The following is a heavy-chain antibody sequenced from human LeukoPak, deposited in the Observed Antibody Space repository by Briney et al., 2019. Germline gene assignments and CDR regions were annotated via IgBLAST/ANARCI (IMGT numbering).Heavy chain of an antibody. Sequence: ASVKVSCKASGGTFSSYAISWVRQAPGQGLEWMGWINPNSGGTNYAQKFQGRVTMTSVTSISTAYMELSRLRSDDTAVYYCEGGGYYYGSGSFDYWGQGTLVNVSS. CDR2: INPNSGGT. V-gene: IGHV1-2*02. J-gene: IGHJ4*02. D-gene: IGHD3-10*01. CDR1: GGTFSSYA. CDR3: EGGGYYYGSGSFDY.